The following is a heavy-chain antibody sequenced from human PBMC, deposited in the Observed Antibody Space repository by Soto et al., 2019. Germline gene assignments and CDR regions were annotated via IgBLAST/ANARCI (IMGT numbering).Heavy chain of an antibody. D-gene: IGHD3-3*01. V-gene: IGHV4-34*01. Sequence: SETLSLTCAVYGGSFTDYYWNWSRQPPGKGLEWIGEIHHTGTINYNPSFKSRVTLSVDTSKNQFSLNMKSVNAADTAVYYCARFEVGATTNDYWGQGTLVTVSS. CDR2: IHHTGTI. CDR1: GGSFTDYY. J-gene: IGHJ4*02. CDR3: ARFEVGATTNDY.